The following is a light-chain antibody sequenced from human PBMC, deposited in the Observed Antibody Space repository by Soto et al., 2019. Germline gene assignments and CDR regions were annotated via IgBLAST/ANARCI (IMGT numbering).Light chain of an antibody. J-gene: IGKJ5*01. CDR2: RAS. Sequence: DIQMTQSPPSLSASVGDTVSITCRASQTVSIFLNWYQQKLGQAPTALIHRASTLQSGVPSRFAGSGDGTEFTLTINDVQADDFATYYCQQSYTAPLPFGQGTRLEIK. CDR3: QQSYTAPLP. CDR1: QTVSIF. V-gene: IGKV1-39*01.